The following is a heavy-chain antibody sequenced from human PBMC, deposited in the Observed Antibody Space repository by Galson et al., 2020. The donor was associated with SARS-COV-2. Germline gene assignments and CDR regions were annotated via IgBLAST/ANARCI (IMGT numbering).Heavy chain of an antibody. V-gene: IGHV4-31*03. Sequence: SETLSLTCTVSGGSINSGGYYWSWLRPHPGQGLEWIGYIYYSRSTYYNPSLKSRVTISVDTSKNQFSLKLSPVTAADTAVYYCARERRGTGGGFDPWGQGGLVTVSS. CDR2: IYYSRST. D-gene: IGHD2-8*02. CDR3: ARERRGTGGGFDP. J-gene: IGHJ5*02. CDR1: GGSINSGGYY.